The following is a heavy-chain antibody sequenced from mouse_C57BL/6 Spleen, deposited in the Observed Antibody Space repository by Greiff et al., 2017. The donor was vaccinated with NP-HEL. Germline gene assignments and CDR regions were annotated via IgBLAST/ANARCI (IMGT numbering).Heavy chain of an antibody. V-gene: IGHV1-50*01. CDR1: GYTFTSYW. J-gene: IGHJ3*01. CDR3: ARKDGSSWFAY. CDR2: IDPSDSYT. Sequence: VQLQQPGAELVKPGASVKLSCKASGYTFTSYWMQWVKQRPGQGLEWIGEIDPSDSYTNYNQKFKGKATLTVDTSSSTAYMQLSSLTSEDSAVYYCARKDGSSWFAYWGQGTLVTVSA. D-gene: IGHD1-1*01.